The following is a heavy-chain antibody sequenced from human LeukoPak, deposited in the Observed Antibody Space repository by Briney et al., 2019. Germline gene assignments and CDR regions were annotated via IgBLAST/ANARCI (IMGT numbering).Heavy chain of an antibody. CDR1: GGSISSYY. CDR2: IYYSGST. CDR3: ARVAADEDYFDY. Sequence: PSETLSLTCTVSGGSISSYYWSWIRQPPGKGLVWIGYIYYSGSTNYNPSLKSRVTISVDTSKNQFSLKLSSVTAADTAVYYCARVAADEDYFDYWGQGTLVTVSS. V-gene: IGHV4-59*01. J-gene: IGHJ4*02. D-gene: IGHD6-25*01.